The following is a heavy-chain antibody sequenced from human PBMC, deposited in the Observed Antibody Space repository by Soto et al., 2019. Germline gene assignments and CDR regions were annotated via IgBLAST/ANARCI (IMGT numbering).Heavy chain of an antibody. Sequence: ASVKVSWKASGYTFTNYAMHWVRQAPGQRLEMKGWINAGNGNTKYSQKFQGRVTITRDTSASTAYMELSSLRFEDTAVYYCATLLAAPGYFDSWGQGTLVTVSS. V-gene: IGHV1-3*01. CDR1: GYTFTNYA. CDR3: ATLLAAPGYFDS. J-gene: IGHJ4*02. D-gene: IGHD6-13*01. CDR2: INAGNGNT.